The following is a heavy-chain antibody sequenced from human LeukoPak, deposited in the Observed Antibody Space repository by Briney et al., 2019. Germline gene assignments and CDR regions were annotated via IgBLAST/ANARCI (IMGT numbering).Heavy chain of an antibody. Sequence: SETLSLTCTVSGGSISSSSYYWGWIRQPPGMGLDWLGIIYFSGSTLYNPSLNSRVTISLDRSQNQFSLSLTSVTAADTAMYYCATGKERDYFHMDLWGKGTTVTVSS. V-gene: IGHV4-39*07. D-gene: IGHD1-26*01. CDR3: ATGKERDYFHMDL. CDR2: IYFSGST. CDR1: GGSISSSSYY. J-gene: IGHJ6*03.